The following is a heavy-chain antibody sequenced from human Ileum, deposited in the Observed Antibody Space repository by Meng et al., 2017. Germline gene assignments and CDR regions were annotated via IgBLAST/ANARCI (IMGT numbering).Heavy chain of an antibody. CDR3: AKDSVATATQFDS. J-gene: IGHJ4*02. Sequence: VQLVQSGAEVKKPGASVTVSCKASGYTFTDYGISWVRQAPGHRLQWLGWVSGYSGQSHYAQRVQDRVAMTTDTSTNTAYMGLRSLRSDDTAVYYCAKDSVATATQFDSWGQGTLVTVSS. CDR1: GYTFTDYG. CDR2: VSGYSGQS. V-gene: IGHV1-18*01. D-gene: IGHD5-12*01.